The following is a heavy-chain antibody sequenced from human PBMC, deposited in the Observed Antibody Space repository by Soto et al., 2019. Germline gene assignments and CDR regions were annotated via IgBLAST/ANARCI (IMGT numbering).Heavy chain of an antibody. CDR2: ISDDVSST. CDR1: GFTFSNYW. Sequence: EMQLVESGGGLVQPGGSRRLSCAASGFTFSNYWMHWVHKAPGEGLVWVSRISDDVSSTDYADSVKGRFTISRDNAKNTLYLQMDSLRAEDTAVYYCARGIGYSAQDYWGQGTLVTVSS. V-gene: IGHV3-74*01. CDR3: ARGIGYSAQDY. D-gene: IGHD1-1*01. J-gene: IGHJ4*02.